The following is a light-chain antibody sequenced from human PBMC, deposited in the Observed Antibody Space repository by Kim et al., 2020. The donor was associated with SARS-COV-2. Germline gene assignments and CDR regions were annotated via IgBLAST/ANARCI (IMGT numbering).Light chain of an antibody. CDR1: QSVSIN. V-gene: IGKV3-15*01. Sequence: EKEMTQSPATLSVSPGERATLSCRASQSVSINLAWYQQKVGQAPRLLIYGASTRAAGIPARFSGSGSGTDFTLTISSLQSEDFAVYYCQQYFDWPYNFAQGTKLEI. J-gene: IGKJ2*01. CDR2: GAS. CDR3: QQYFDWPYN.